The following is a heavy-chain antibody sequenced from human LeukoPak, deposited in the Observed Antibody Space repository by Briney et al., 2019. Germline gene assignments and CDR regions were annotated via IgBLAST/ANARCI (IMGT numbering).Heavy chain of an antibody. CDR2: INHSGST. Sequence: PSETLSLTCAVYGGSFSGYYWSWIRQPPGKGLEWIGEINHSGSTNYNPSLKSRVTISVDTSKNQFSLKLSSVTAADTAVYYCARGLFFGLKKKRGARDPSHFDYWGQGTLVTASS. D-gene: IGHD3-10*01. V-gene: IGHV4-34*01. J-gene: IGHJ4*02. CDR3: ARGLFFGLKKKRGARDPSHFDY. CDR1: GGSFSGYY.